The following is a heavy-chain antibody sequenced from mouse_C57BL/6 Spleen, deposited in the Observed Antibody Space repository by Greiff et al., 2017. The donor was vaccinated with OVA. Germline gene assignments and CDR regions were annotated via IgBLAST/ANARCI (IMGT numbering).Heavy chain of an antibody. Sequence: EVQLQQSGTVLARPGASVKMSCKTSGYTFTSYWMHWVKQRPGQGLEWIGAIYPGNSDTSYNQKFKGKAKLTAVTSASTAYMALSSLTNEDSAVYYCKSLYDYPFPFAYWGQGTLVTVSA. D-gene: IGHD2-4*01. CDR2: IYPGNSDT. CDR1: GYTFTSYW. J-gene: IGHJ3*01. V-gene: IGHV1-5*01. CDR3: KSLYDYPFPFAY.